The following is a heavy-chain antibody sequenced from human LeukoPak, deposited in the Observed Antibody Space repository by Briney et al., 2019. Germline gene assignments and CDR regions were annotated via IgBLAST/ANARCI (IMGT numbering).Heavy chain of an antibody. Sequence: GGSLRLSCATSGFIFSSYWMHWVRQAPGKGLVWVSRINSDGSSTTYADSVKGRFTISRDNAKNTLYLQINSLRAEDTAVYHCARDGISCTGGYCYFASWGQGTLVTVSS. CDR3: ARDGISCTGGYCYFAS. D-gene: IGHD2-8*02. CDR2: INSDGSST. V-gene: IGHV3-74*01. CDR1: GFIFSSYW. J-gene: IGHJ4*02.